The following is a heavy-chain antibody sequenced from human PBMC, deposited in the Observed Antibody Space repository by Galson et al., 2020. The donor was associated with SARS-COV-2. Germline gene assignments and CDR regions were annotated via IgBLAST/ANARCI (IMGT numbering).Heavy chain of an antibody. CDR2: THSRSKWYN. J-gene: IGHJ4*02. D-gene: IGHD3-16*02. CDR3: ARGTEGRGVIDFFDY. Sequence: SETLSLTCAIYGDSVSSTSVAWNWTRRSPTRGLEWMGRTHSRSKWYNEYAISAKSRITINPDTSKNQFSLHLNSVTSEDTAVYYCARGTEGRGVIDFFDYWGRGTLVTVAS. CDR1: GDSVSSTSVA. V-gene: IGHV6-1*01.